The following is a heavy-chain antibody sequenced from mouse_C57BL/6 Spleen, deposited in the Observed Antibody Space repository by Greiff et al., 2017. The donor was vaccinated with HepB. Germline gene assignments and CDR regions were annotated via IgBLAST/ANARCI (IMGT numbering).Heavy chain of an antibody. CDR1: GYSITSGYY. CDR3: ARKITTVVGYFDV. CDR2: ISYDGSN. Sequence: EVKLQESGPGLVKPSQSLSLTCSVTGYSITSGYYWNWIRQFPGNKLEWMGYISYDGSNNYNPSLKNRISITRDTSKNQFFLKLNSVTTEDTATYYCARKITTVVGYFDVWGTGTTVTVSS. D-gene: IGHD1-1*01. J-gene: IGHJ1*03. V-gene: IGHV3-6*01.